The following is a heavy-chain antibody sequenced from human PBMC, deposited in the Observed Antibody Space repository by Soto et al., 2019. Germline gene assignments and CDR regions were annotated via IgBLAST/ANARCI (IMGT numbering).Heavy chain of an antibody. CDR3: ARDRSSSGLDY. CDR2: IYYSGST. V-gene: IGHV4-31*03. CDR1: GGSLNSGAYY. D-gene: IGHD6-6*01. Sequence: TLSLTCTVSGGSLNSGAYYWSWIRQHPGKGLEWIGYIYYSGSTYYNPSLKSRVTISVDTSKNQFSLKLSSVTAADTAVYYCARDRSSSGLDYWGQGTLVTVSS. J-gene: IGHJ4*02.